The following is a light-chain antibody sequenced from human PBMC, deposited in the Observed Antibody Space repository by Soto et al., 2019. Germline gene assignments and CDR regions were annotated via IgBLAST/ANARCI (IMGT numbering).Light chain of an antibody. CDR3: AAWDGSVNNVL. CDR1: GSSIGTNT. Sequence: QSVLTQPPSASGTPGQRVTISCSGSGSSIGTNTVNWYRQLPGTAPKLLIYGDNQRPSGVPDRFSGSKSGTSASLAISGLQSEDEAEYYCAAWDGSVNNVLFGGGTQLTVL. J-gene: IGLJ2*01. V-gene: IGLV1-44*01. CDR2: GDN.